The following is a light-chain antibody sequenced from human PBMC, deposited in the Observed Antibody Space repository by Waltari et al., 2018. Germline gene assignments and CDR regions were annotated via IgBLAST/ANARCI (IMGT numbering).Light chain of an antibody. CDR2: WAS. CDR1: QSLFYSSNNKNY. V-gene: IGKV4-1*01. Sequence: DVVMTQSPDFLAVSLGERATIHCTSSQSLFYSSNNKNYFAWYQQKPGQPPKLLIYWASTRESGVPDRFSGSGSGTDFTLTISSLQAEDVAIYFCQQYYITPLSFGGGTRVEIK. CDR3: QQYYITPLS. J-gene: IGKJ4*01.